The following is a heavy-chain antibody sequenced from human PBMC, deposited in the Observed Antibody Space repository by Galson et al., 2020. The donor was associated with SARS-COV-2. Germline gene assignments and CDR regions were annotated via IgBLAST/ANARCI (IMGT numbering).Heavy chain of an antibody. V-gene: IGHV3-30*03. J-gene: IGHJ6*02. D-gene: IGHD3-10*01. CDR3: AREGPLGENYYYYGMDV. CDR1: GFTFSSYG. Sequence: GESLTISCAASGFTFSSYGMHWVRQAPGKGLEWVAVISYDGSNKYYADSVKGRFTISRDNSKNTLYLQMNSLRAEDTAVYYCAREGPLGENYYYYGMDVWGQGTTVTGSS. CDR2: ISYDGSNK.